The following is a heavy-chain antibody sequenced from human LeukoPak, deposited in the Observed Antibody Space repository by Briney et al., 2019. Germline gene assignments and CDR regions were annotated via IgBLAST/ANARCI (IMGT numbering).Heavy chain of an antibody. J-gene: IGHJ4*02. CDR1: GYTFTSYG. D-gene: IGHD3-22*01. CDR2: ISAYNGNT. CDR3: ARDDLVVPKGEYDH. V-gene: IGHV1-18*01. Sequence: GASVKVSCKASGYTFTSYGINWVRQAPGQGLEWMGWISAYNGNTNYAQKFQGRVTMTTDTSTSTAYMEVRSLRSDATAVYYCARDDLVVPKGEYDHWGQGTLVTVSS.